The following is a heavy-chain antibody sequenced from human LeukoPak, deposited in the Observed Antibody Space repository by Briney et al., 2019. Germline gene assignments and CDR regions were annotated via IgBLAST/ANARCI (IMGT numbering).Heavy chain of an antibody. CDR2: MNPNSGNT. CDR3: ARDIAAAGYYYGMDV. V-gene: IGHV1-8*01. J-gene: IGHJ6*02. CDR1: GYTFTSYD. D-gene: IGHD6-13*01. Sequence: ASVKVSCKASGYTFTSYDINWVRQATGQGLEWMGWMNPNSGNTGYAQKFQGRVTMTRDTSISTAYMELSSLRSEDTAVYYCARDIAAAGYYYGMDVWGQGTMVTVSS.